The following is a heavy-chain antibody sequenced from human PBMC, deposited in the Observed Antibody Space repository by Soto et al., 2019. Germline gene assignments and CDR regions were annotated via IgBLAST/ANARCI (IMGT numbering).Heavy chain of an antibody. CDR2: ISYDGTDK. D-gene: IGHD1-26*01. CDR1: RFSFDSYG. CDR3: AKGVGVTPTFH. J-gene: IGHJ4*02. V-gene: IGHV3-30*18. Sequence: PGGSLRLSCTASRFSFDSYGMQWVRQAPGKGLEWVAFISYDGTDKYYADSVKGRFTISRDNSKNTVYLQMNSLRAEDTAVYYCAKGVGVTPTFHWGQGTLVTVSS.